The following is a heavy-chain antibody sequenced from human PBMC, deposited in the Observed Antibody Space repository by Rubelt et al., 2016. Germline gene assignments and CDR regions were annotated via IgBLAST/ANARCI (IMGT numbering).Heavy chain of an antibody. CDR2: IYSGGST. D-gene: IGHD3-3*01. J-gene: IGHJ4*02. Sequence: GLEWVSVIYSGGSTYYADSVKGRFTISRDNSKNTLYLQMNSLRAEDTAVYYCARDLWFLEWSPSGYWGQGTLVTVSS. CDR3: ARDLWFLEWSPSGY. V-gene: IGHV3-66*01.